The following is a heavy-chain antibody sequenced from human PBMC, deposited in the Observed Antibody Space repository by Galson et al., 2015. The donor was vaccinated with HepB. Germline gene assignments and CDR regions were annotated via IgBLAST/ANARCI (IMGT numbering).Heavy chain of an antibody. CDR1: GFTFSSYW. J-gene: IGHJ6*03. CDR2: IKQDGSEK. D-gene: IGHD6-13*01. CDR3: ARGIAAAGKDYYYYMDV. V-gene: IGHV3-7*01. Sequence: SLRLSCAASGFTFSSYWMSWVRQAPGKGLEWVANIKQDGSEKYYVDSVKGRFTISRDNAKNSLYLQMNSLRAEDTAVYYCARGIAAAGKDYYYYMDVWGKGTTVTVSS.